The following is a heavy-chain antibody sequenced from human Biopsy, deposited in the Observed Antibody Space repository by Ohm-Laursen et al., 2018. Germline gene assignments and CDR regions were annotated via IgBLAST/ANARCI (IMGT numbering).Heavy chain of an antibody. V-gene: IGHV4-59*01. D-gene: IGHD2/OR15-2a*01. J-gene: IGHJ6*02. CDR2: TYYSGST. CDR3: ARATNSTGWPYYYFYGMDV. Sequence: SETLSFTCTVSAGSISSDYWSWIRQTPGKGLEWIGYTYYSGSTNYNPSLKSRVTISVDTSKNQFSLSLNSVTAADTAVYPWARATNSTGWPYYYFYGMDVWGQGTTVTVSS. CDR1: AGSISSDY.